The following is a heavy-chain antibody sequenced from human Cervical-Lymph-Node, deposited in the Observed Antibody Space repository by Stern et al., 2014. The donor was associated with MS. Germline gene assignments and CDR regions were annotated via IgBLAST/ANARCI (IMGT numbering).Heavy chain of an antibody. CDR3: AKGSMVT. V-gene: IGHV3-30*18. J-gene: IGHJ4*02. D-gene: IGHD5-18*01. CDR2: ISYDGSNK. CDR1: GFTFSSYG. Sequence: VQLLESGGGVVQPGRSLRLSCAASGFTFSSYGMHWVRQAPGKGLEWVAVISYDGSNKYYADSVKGRFTISRDNSKNTLYLQMNSLRAEDTAVYYCAKGSMVTWGQGTLVTVSS.